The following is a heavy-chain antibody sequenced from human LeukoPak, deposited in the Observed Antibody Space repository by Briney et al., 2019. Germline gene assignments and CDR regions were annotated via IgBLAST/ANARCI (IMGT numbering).Heavy chain of an antibody. CDR3: AKTGTPWYYFDY. V-gene: IGHV3-9*01. CDR1: GFTFDDYA. D-gene: IGHD6-13*01. CDR2: ISWNSGSI. J-gene: IGHJ4*02. Sequence: PGGSLRLSCAASGFTFDDYAMHWVRQAPGKGLEWVSGISWNSGSIGYADSVKGRFTISRDNSKNTLYLQMNSLRAEDTAVYYCAKTGTPWYYFDYWGQGTLVTVSS.